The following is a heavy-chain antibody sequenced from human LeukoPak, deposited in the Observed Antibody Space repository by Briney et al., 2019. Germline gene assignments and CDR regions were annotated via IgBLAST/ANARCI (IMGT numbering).Heavy chain of an antibody. V-gene: IGHV3-30*02. CDR3: AKGSSSGWYGGPYFDY. CDR1: GFTFSSYG. CDR2: IRYDGSNK. Sequence: PGGSLRLSCAASGFTFSSYGMHWVRQAPGKGLEWVAFIRYDGSNKYYADSVKGRFTISRDNSKNTLYLQMNSLRAEDTAVYYCAKGSSSGWYGGPYFDYWGQGTLVTVSS. D-gene: IGHD6-19*01. J-gene: IGHJ4*02.